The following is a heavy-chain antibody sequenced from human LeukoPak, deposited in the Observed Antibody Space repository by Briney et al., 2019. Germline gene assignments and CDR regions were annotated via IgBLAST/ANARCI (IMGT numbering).Heavy chain of an antibody. CDR1: GFTVSSNY. Sequence: GGSLRLSCAASGFTVSSNYMSWVRQAPGKGLEWVSIIYSGGSTYYADSVKGRFTISRDNSKNTLYLQMNSLRAEDTAVYYCAKDTDYDFWSGYYPFDYWGQGTLVTVSS. CDR2: IYSGGST. CDR3: AKDTDYDFWSGYYPFDY. D-gene: IGHD3-3*01. V-gene: IGHV3-53*01. J-gene: IGHJ4*02.